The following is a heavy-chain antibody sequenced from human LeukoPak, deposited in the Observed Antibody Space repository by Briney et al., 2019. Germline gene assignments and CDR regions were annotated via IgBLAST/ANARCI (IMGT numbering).Heavy chain of an antibody. J-gene: IGHJ6*02. CDR2: IIPIFGTA. CDR1: RGTFSSYA. Sequence: ASVNVSCKASRGTFSSYANSWVRQAPGQGLEWMGGIIPIFGTANYAQKLQGRVTITADESTSTAYMELSSLRSEDTAVYYCARDGEGTMVRGPRTLSAYYYGMDVWGQGTTVTVSS. V-gene: IGHV1-69*13. D-gene: IGHD3-10*01. CDR3: ARDGEGTMVRGPRTLSAYYYGMDV.